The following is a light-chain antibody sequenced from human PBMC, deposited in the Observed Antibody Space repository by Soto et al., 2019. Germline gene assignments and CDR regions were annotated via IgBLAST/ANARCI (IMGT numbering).Light chain of an antibody. CDR1: KSVSSN. Sequence: EIVMTQSPATLSVSPGERATLSCRASKSVSSNLAWYQQNPGQAPRLLIYGASTRATGIPARFSGSGSGTEFTLTISSLQSEDFVVYYCQQYNNWPPITFGQGTRLEIK. J-gene: IGKJ5*01. V-gene: IGKV3-15*01. CDR2: GAS. CDR3: QQYNNWPPIT.